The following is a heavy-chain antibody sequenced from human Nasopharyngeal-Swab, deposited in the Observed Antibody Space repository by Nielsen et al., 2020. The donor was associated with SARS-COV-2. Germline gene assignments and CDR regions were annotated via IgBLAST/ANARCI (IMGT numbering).Heavy chain of an antibody. V-gene: IGHV3-30*18. J-gene: IGHJ3*02. D-gene: IGHD1-7*01. CDR3: VKDLRGNYAFDI. Sequence: GESLKISCAASGFTFSSFGMHWVRQAPGKGLEWVAFIAHDASNEYYGDSVKGRYSLSRDSSKNTLYLQMDSLRAEDTAVYWCVKDLRGNYAFDIWGQGTMVTVSS. CDR1: GFTFSSFG. CDR2: IAHDASNE.